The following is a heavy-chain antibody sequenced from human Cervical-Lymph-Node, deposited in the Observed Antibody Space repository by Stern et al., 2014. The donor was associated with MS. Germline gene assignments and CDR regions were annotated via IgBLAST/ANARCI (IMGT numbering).Heavy chain of an antibody. D-gene: IGHD2-21*01. Sequence: VQLVESGAEVKKPGSSVKVSCRTSGGTFSNSAFSWIRQAPGQGLEWMGAIIPIFVTATYAQRFQGRVTISAHESTNTAYMELSSLRSEDTAVYYCATSAGFYSAMDVWGPGTTVAVSS. CDR1: GGTFSNSA. CDR3: ATSAGFYSAMDV. V-gene: IGHV1-69*01. CDR2: IIPIFVTA. J-gene: IGHJ6*02.